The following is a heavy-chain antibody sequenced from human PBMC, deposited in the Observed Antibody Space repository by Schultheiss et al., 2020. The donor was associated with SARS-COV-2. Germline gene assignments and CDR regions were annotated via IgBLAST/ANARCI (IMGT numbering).Heavy chain of an antibody. D-gene: IGHD5-18*01. V-gene: IGHV3-66*03. CDR1: GFTVSSNY. Sequence: GGSLRLSCAASGFTVSSNYMSWVRQAPGKGLERVSVIYSCGSTYYADSVRGRFTIFRDNAKNSLFLQMDSLGAEDTAVYYCARGDTMKVALGPKALDFFDYWGQGSLVTVSS. CDR3: ARGDTMKVALGPKALDFFDY. CDR2: IYSCGST. J-gene: IGHJ4*02.